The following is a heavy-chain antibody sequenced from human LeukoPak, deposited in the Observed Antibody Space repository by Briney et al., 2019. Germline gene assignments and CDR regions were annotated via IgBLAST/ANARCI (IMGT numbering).Heavy chain of an antibody. J-gene: IGHJ4*02. CDR3: AKGGSGWSYLDY. CDR1: GFTFSSHA. CDR2: ISGVDGKT. D-gene: IGHD6-19*01. Sequence: GGSLRLSCAASGFTFSSHARNWVRQAPGKGLEWVLGISGVDGKTYYADSVKGRFTISSDSSKNTLYLQMNSLRAEDTAVYYCAKGGSGWSYLDYWGQGALVTVSS. V-gene: IGHV3-23*01.